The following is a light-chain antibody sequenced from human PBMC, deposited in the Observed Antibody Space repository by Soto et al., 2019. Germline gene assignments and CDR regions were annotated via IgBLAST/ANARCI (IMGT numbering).Light chain of an antibody. J-gene: IGLJ1*01. V-gene: IGLV2-23*01. Sequence: QSALTQPASVSGSPGQSITISCTGTSSDVGSYNLVSWYQQHPGKAPKLMIYEGSKRPSGISNSFSGSKSGNTASLTISGLQADDEADYYCCSYAGSSTPLYVFGTGTKVTVL. CDR1: SSDVGSYNL. CDR2: EGS. CDR3: CSYAGSSTPLYV.